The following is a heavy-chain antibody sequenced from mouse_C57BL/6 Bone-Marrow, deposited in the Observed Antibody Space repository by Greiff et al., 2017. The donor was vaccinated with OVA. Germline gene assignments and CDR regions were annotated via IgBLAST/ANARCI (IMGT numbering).Heavy chain of an antibody. V-gene: IGHV1-82*01. D-gene: IGHD1-2*01. Sequence: VQLQQSGPELVKPGASVKISCKASGYAFSSSWMNWVKQRPGKGLEWIGRIYPGDGDTNYNGKFKGKATLTADKSSSTAYMQLSSLTSEDSAVYFCARSFGQKGYFDYWGQGTTLTVSS. J-gene: IGHJ2*01. CDR3: ARSFGQKGYFDY. CDR2: IYPGDGDT. CDR1: GYAFSSSW.